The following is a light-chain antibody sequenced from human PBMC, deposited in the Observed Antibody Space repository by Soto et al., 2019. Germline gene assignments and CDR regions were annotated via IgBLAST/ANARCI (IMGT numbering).Light chain of an antibody. Sequence: QLVLTQPPSASGTPGQRVTIFCSGSSSNIGRNTLSWYQQLPGTAPRLLIFLNVQRPSGVPDRFSGSNSGTSASLVISGLQSEDEADYYCATWDDSLNGQVFGGGTKVTVL. CDR3: ATWDDSLNGQV. V-gene: IGLV1-44*01. CDR2: LNV. J-gene: IGLJ3*02. CDR1: SSNIGRNT.